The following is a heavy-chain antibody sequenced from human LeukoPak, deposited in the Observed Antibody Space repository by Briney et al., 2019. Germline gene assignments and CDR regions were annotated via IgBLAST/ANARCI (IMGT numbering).Heavy chain of an antibody. CDR1: GGSISSGGYS. CDR3: ARVSGTIAAGYRYFDL. D-gene: IGHD6-13*01. CDR2: IYHSGST. Sequence: SETLSLTCAVSGGSISSGGYSWSWIRQPPGKGLEWIGNIYHSGSTYYNPSLKSRVTISVDRSKNQFSLKLSSVTAADTAVYYCARVSGTIAAGYRYFDLWGRGTLVTVSS. J-gene: IGHJ2*01. V-gene: IGHV4-30-2*01.